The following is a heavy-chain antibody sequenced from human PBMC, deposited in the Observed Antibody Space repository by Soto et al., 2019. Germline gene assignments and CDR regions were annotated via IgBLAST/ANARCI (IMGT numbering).Heavy chain of an antibody. CDR1: GYGFSIHW. CDR2: ISPGNSNK. J-gene: IGHJ3*02. CDR3: ASDSHCNGGNCPMGGFDM. D-gene: IGHD2-15*01. Sequence: PGESLKTSCKGSGYGFSIHWVAWLRQMPGKGLEWGGFISPGNSNKMYSQSFQGPVTITANTAHTTTYLQWDPPTPPATANSLGASDSHCNGGNCPMGGFDMWGQGTMVT. V-gene: IGHV5-51*01.